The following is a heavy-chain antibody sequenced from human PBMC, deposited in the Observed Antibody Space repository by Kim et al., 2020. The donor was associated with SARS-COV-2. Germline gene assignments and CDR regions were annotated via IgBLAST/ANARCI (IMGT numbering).Heavy chain of an antibody. CDR3: ARATIGGSGYYYGAWAAFDI. D-gene: IGHD3-22*01. V-gene: IGHV3-11*06. J-gene: IGHJ3*02. Sequence: RFTISRDNAKNSLYLQMNSLRAEDTAVYYCARATIGGSGYYYGAWAAFDIWGQGTMVTVSS.